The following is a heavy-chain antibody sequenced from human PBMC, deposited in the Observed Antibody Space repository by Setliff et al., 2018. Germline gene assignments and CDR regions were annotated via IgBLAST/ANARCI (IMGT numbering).Heavy chain of an antibody. Sequence: ASVKVSCKASGYTFSDYLIHWVRQAPGLRPEWIGRVDCNSGSVHYAQNFQSRVSVTRDPSTTTAFMELSSLRSDDTAIYYCARAPGTVVVPASRSAFDIWGQGTMVT. CDR1: GYTFSDYL. CDR3: ARAPGTVVVPASRSAFDI. CDR2: VDCNSGSV. J-gene: IGHJ3*02. V-gene: IGHV1-46*01. D-gene: IGHD2-2*01.